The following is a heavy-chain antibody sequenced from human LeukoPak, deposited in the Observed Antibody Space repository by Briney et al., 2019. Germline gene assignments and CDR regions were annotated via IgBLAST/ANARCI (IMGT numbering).Heavy chain of an antibody. CDR1: GGTFSGYY. CDR3: ARALGLVIDIAAAGYYFDY. Sequence: SETLCLTCAAYGGTFSGYYWSWIRQPPGKGLEWIGEINHSGSTNYYPSLKSRVTISVDTSKNQYTLKLSSVTAADTAIYYCARALGLVIDIAAAGYYFDYWGQGTLVTVSS. J-gene: IGHJ4*02. D-gene: IGHD6-13*01. CDR2: INHSGST. V-gene: IGHV4-34*01.